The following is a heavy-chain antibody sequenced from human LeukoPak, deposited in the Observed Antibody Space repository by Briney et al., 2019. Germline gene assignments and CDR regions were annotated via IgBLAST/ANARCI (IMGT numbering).Heavy chain of an antibody. Sequence: SETLSLTCTVSGGSISSYYWSWFRYPPGKGLEWIGYIYYSGSTNYNPSLKSRVTISVDTSKNQFSLKLSSVTAADTAVYYCARTSTVTTGSWFDPWGQGTLVTVSS. CDR1: GGSISSYY. CDR2: IYYSGST. D-gene: IGHD4-17*01. V-gene: IGHV4-59*01. CDR3: ARTSTVTTGSWFDP. J-gene: IGHJ5*02.